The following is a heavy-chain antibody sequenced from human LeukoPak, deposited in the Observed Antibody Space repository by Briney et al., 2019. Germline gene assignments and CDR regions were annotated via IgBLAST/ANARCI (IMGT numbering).Heavy chain of an antibody. V-gene: IGHV3-7*01. CDR3: ARAHYYYYYMDV. J-gene: IGHJ6*03. Sequence: PGGSLRLSCAASGFTFSSYAMSWVRQAPGKGLEWVANIKQDGSEKYYVDSVKGRFTISRDNAKNSLYLQMNSLRAEDTAVYYCARAHYYYYYMDVWGKGTTVTVSS. CDR2: IKQDGSEK. CDR1: GFTFSSYA.